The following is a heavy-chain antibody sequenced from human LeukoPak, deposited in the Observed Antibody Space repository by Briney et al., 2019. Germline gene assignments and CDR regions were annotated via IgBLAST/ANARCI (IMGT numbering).Heavy chain of an antibody. CDR3: AKAKGGYSYGYYPLGY. Sequence: PGGSLRLSCAASGFTFSSYAMSWVRQAPGKGLEWVSAISGSGSSTYYADSVKGRFTISRDNSKNTLYLQMNSLRAEDTAVYYCAKAKGGYSYGYYPLGYWGQGTLVTVSS. V-gene: IGHV3-23*01. D-gene: IGHD5-18*01. J-gene: IGHJ4*02. CDR1: GFTFSSYA. CDR2: ISGSGSST.